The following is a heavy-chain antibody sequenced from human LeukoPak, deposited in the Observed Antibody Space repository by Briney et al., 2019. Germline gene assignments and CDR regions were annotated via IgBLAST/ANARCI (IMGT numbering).Heavy chain of an antibody. D-gene: IGHD3-10*01. J-gene: IGHJ6*03. CDR3: ARTYYYGSGSYPSFYMDV. CDR2: ISYDGSNQ. CDR1: RFTFRNYG. V-gene: IGHV3-30*03. Sequence: GTSLRLSCAASRFTFRNYGMHWVRQAPGKGLEWLTLISYDGSNQFYADSVKGRFTISRDNAKNSLYLQMNSLRAEDTAVYYCARTYYYGSGSYPSFYMDVWGKGTTVTVSS.